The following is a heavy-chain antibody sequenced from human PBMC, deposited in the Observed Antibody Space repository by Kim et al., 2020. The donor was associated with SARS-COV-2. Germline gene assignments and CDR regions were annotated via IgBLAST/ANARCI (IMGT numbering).Heavy chain of an antibody. CDR2: IKQDGSEK. J-gene: IGHJ6*02. CDR3: ARDSATDGTGNYYYYGMDV. Sequence: GGSLRLSCAASGFTFSSYWMSWVRQAPGKGLEWVANIKQDGSEKYYVDSVKGRFTISRDNAKNSLYLQMNSLRAEDTAVYYCARDSATDGTGNYYYYGMDVWGQGPTVTVSS. D-gene: IGHD3-10*01. V-gene: IGHV3-7*03. CDR1: GFTFSSYW.